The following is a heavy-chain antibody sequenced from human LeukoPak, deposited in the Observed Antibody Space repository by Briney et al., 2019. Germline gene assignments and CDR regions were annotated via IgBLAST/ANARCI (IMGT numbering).Heavy chain of an antibody. CDR3: AKNGDRGAYCTGGTCYPYFYYYMDV. J-gene: IGHJ6*03. D-gene: IGHD2-15*01. Sequence: GGSLRLSCAASGFTFSSYSMNWVRQAPGKWLEWVSSISSTGGTTYYADSVKGRFTISRDNSKNTLYLQMNSLRAEDTAIYYCAKNGDRGAYCTGGTCYPYFYYYMDVWGKGTTVTI. CDR2: ISSTGGTT. V-gene: IGHV3-23*01. CDR1: GFTFSSYS.